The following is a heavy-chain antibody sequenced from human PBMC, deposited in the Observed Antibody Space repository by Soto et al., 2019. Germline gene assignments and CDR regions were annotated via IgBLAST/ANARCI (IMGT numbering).Heavy chain of an antibody. V-gene: IGHV4-59*01. Sequence: SETLSLTCTVSGGSITSSYWSWIRRPPGKGLEWIAYIYDTGISGYTPSTSYNPSLQSRVTMSVDTSKSQFSLKLTSVTAADTAVYYCARGEDAFFYYGLDVWGQGITVTVSS. CDR1: GGSITSSY. CDR2: IYDTGISGYTPST. J-gene: IGHJ6*02. CDR3: ARGEDAFFYYGLDV.